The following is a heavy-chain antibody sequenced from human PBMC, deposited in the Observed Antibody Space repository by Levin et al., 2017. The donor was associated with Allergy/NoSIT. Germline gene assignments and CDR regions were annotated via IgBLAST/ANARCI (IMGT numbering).Heavy chain of an antibody. CDR1: GFTFSNYW. Sequence: ASVKVSCAASGFTFSNYWMSWVRQAPGKGLEWVANIKHDGSERYYLESVKGRFIMSRDNPKNSLFLQMSSLRVEDTAMYYCARVGRSLGNLNGYGRDGFDIWGQGTMVAVSS. D-gene: IGHD1-14*01. CDR3: ARVGRSLGNLNGYGRDGFDI. V-gene: IGHV3-7*01. J-gene: IGHJ3*02. CDR2: IKHDGSER.